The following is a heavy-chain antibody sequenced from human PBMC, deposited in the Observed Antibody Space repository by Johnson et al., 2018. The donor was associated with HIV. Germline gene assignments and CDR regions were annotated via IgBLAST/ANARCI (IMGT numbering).Heavy chain of an antibody. CDR3: AYRGDYDFWSGYPDAFDI. CDR2: IRYDGSNK. J-gene: IGHJ3*02. Sequence: QEKLVESGGGVVQPGRSLRLSCAASGLTFGSYPLHWVRQAPGRGLEWVAFIRYDGSNKYYADSVKGRFTISRDNSKNTLYLQMNSLRAEDTAVYYCAYRGDYDFWSGYPDAFDIWGRGTMVTVSS. V-gene: IGHV3-33*03. CDR1: GLTFGSYP. D-gene: IGHD3-3*01.